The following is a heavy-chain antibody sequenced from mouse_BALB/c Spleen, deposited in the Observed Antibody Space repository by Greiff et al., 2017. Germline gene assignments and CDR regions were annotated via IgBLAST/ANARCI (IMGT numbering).Heavy chain of an antibody. J-gene: IGHJ2*01. Sequence: EVQLQQSGAELVRPGALVKLSCKASGFNIKDYYMHWVKQRPEQGLEWIGWIDPENGNTIYDPKFQGKASITADTSSNTAYLQLSSLTSEDTAVYYCARNPYGKDYFDYWGQGTTLTVSS. CDR2: IDPENGNT. CDR1: GFNIKDYY. CDR3: ARNPYGKDYFDY. D-gene: IGHD2-10*02. V-gene: IGHV14-1*02.